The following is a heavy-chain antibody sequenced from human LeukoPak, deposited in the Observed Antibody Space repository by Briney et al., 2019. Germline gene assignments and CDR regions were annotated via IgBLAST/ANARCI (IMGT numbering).Heavy chain of an antibody. J-gene: IGHJ4*02. D-gene: IGHD3-22*01. CDR3: ARAYYYDSSGYYNFDY. V-gene: IGHV1-46*03. Sequence: ASVKVSCKASGYTFTSYYMHWVRQAPGQGLEWMGIINPSGGSTSYAQKFQGRVTMTRDTSTSTVYMELSGLRSEDTAVYYCARAYYYDSSGYYNFDYWGQGTLVTVSS. CDR2: INPSGGST. CDR1: GYTFTSYY.